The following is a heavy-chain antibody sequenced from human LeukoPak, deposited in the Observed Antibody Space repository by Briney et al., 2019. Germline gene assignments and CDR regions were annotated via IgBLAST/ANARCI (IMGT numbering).Heavy chain of an antibody. V-gene: IGHV4-39*01. D-gene: IGHD5-24*01. CDR1: GGSISSSGYY. CDR3: ASHPTNFDAFDI. CDR2: IYYSGST. Sequence: SETLSLTCTVSGGSISSSGYYWGWIRQSPGKGLDWIGSIYYSGSTYYDPSLKSRVTISEDTSKNQFSLKLSSATAADTAVYFCASHPTNFDAFDIWGQGTMVTVSS. J-gene: IGHJ3*02.